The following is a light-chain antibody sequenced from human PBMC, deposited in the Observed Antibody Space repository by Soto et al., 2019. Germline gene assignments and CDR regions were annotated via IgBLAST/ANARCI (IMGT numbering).Light chain of an antibody. CDR1: QSVTTY. CDR2: DAS. CDR3: QHRRSWPLT. J-gene: IGKJ5*01. V-gene: IGKV3-11*01. Sequence: EIVLTQSPATLSLSPGERATLSCRASQSVTTYLAWYQQKPGQAPRLLIYDASNMATGIPARFSGSGSETDFPLTISSLEPEDFAVYYCQHRRSWPLTFGQGTRLEIK.